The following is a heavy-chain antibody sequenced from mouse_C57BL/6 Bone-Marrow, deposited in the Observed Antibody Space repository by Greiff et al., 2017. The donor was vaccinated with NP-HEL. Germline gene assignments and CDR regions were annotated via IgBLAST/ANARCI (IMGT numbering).Heavy chain of an antibody. J-gene: IGHJ3*01. Sequence: EVQGVESGGGLVKPGGSLKLSCAASGFTFSDYGMHWVRQAPEKGLEWVAYISSGSSTIYYADTVKGRFTISRDNAKNTLFLQMTSLRSEATAMYYCARRLWGYGFAYWGQGTLVTVSA. D-gene: IGHD3-1*01. CDR3: ARRLWGYGFAY. V-gene: IGHV5-17*01. CDR1: GFTFSDYG. CDR2: ISSGSSTI.